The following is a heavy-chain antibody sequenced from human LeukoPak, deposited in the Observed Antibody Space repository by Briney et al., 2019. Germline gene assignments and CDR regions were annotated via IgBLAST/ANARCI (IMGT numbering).Heavy chain of an antibody. J-gene: IGHJ4*02. CDR2: ISNSGGST. CDR3: ARRGYGSGSYYFDY. Sequence: GGSLRLSCAASGFTFTTYAMSWVRQAPGRGLEWVSAISNSGGSTYYADSVKGRFTISRDNSNNTLYLQINSLRAEDTAIYYCARRGYGSGSYYFDYWGQGTLVTVSS. D-gene: IGHD3-10*01. CDR1: GFTFTTYA. V-gene: IGHV3-23*01.